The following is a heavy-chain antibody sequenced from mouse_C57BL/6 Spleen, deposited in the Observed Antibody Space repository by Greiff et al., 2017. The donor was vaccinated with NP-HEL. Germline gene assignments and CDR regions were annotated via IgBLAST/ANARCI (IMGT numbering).Heavy chain of an antibody. CDR2: IYPSDSET. Sequence: QVQLQQPGAELVRPGSSVKLSCKASGYTFTSYWMDWVKQRPGQGLEWIGNIYPSDSETHYNQKFKDKATLTVDKSSSTAYMQLSSLTSEDSAVYYCARGDDYFDYWGQGTTLTVSS. V-gene: IGHV1-61*01. CDR3: ARGDDYFDY. D-gene: IGHD3-3*01. CDR1: GYTFTSYW. J-gene: IGHJ2*01.